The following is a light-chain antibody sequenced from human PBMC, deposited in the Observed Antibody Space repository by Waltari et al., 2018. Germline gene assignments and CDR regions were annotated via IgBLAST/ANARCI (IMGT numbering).Light chain of an antibody. CDR2: DAS. CDR3: QHRYNWPRT. CDR1: KSISNN. J-gene: IGKJ1*01. V-gene: IGKV3-11*01. Sequence: ILLTQSPVILSVSPGGRATLSCRASKSISNNLAWYQQKPGQAPRLLIYDASNRATGIPARFSGSGSGTDFTLTIASLEPEDLAVYYCQHRYNWPRTFGQGTKVEIK.